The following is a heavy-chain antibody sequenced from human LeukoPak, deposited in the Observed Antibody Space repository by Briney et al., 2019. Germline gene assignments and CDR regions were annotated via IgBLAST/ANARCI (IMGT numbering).Heavy chain of an antibody. CDR1: GGSMSSSKYG. CDR3: ARHGFGGYCSGSSCYFAY. V-gene: IGHV4-39*01. J-gene: IGHJ4*02. CDR2: ICYSGSPYSSGST. D-gene: IGHD2-15*01. Sequence: SATLCLTCTVSGGSMSSSKYGGGRIRQRPGKGLECIGSICYSGSPYSSGSTYYTPSLNSRVTISVDTSNNQFSLKLSSVTAADTAVYYCARHGFGGYCSGSSCYFAYWGQGTLVTVSS.